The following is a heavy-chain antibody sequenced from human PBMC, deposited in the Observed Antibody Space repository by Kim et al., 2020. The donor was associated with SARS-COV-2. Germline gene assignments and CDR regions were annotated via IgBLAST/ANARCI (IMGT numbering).Heavy chain of an antibody. CDR1: GGSFSGYY. D-gene: IGHD3-3*01. CDR2: INHSGST. V-gene: IGHV4-34*01. CDR3: ARGKDDFWSGYYRPYYFDY. J-gene: IGHJ4*02. Sequence: SETLSLTCAVYGGSFSGYYWSWIRQPPGKGLEWIGEINHSGSTNYNPSLKSRVTISVDTSKNQFSLKLSSVTAADTAVYYCARGKDDFWSGYYRPYYFDYWGQGTLVTVSS.